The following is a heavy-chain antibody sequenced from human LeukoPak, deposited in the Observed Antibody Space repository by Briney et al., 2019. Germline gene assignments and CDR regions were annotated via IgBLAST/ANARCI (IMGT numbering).Heavy chain of an antibody. Sequence: PGGSLRLSCAASGLTFSGSGMTWVRQVPGKGLEWVARISGSGSNTYYTDSAKGRFTVSRDNSKNTLYLQMNSLRAEDTAVYRCAKYQRTAGGYGFFDHWGQGALVTVSA. V-gene: IGHV3-23*01. J-gene: IGHJ4*02. CDR2: ISGSGSNT. CDR1: GLTFSGSG. D-gene: IGHD3-10*01. CDR3: AKYQRTAGGYGFFDH.